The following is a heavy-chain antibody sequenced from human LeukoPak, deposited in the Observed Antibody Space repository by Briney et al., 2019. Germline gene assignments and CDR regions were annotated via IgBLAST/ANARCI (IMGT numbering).Heavy chain of an antibody. CDR2: INPNSGGT. J-gene: IGHJ4*02. CDR3: ARDSGTCCSGGSCYCGIDY. D-gene: IGHD2-15*01. CDR1: GYTFTVYY. Sequence: GASVTVSCKASGYTFTVYYMHWVRQAPGQGLEWMGWINPNSGGTNYAQKFQGWVTMTRDTSISTAYMELSRLRSDDTAVYYCARDSGTCCSGGSCYCGIDYWGQGTLVTVSS. V-gene: IGHV1-2*04.